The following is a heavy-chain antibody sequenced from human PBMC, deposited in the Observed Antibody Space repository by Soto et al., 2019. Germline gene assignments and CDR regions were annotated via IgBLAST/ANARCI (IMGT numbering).Heavy chain of an antibody. CDR2: INHSGST. CDR1: GGSFSGYY. CDR3: GRAHRDLQQLVHYYYSMDV. D-gene: IGHD6-13*01. Sequence: PSETLSLTCAVYGGSFSGYYWSWIRQPPGKGLEWIGEINHSGSTNYNPSLKSRVTISVDTSKNQFSLKLTSVTAADTAVYYCGRAHRDLQQLVHYYYSMDVWGQGNTVTVSS. V-gene: IGHV4-34*01. J-gene: IGHJ6*02.